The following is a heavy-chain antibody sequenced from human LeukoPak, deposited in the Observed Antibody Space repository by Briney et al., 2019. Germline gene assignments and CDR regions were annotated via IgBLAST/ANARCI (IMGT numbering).Heavy chain of an antibody. V-gene: IGHV3-23*01. D-gene: IGHD6-13*01. CDR2: ISGSGGST. J-gene: IGHJ6*02. CDR3: ARDQQLVPYYYYYYGMDV. CDR1: GFTFSSYA. Sequence: GSLRLSCAASGFTFSSYAMSWVRQAPGKGLEWVSAISGSGGSTYYADSVKGRFTISRDNSKNTLYLQMNSLRAEDTAVYYCARDQQLVPYYYYYYGMDVWGQGTTVTVSS.